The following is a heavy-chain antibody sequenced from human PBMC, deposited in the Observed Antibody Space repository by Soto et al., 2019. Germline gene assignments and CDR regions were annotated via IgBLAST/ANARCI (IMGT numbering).Heavy chain of an antibody. CDR1: GYRFTSYW. CDR3: ARKDKSGYFNWFYP. D-gene: IGHD3-22*01. Sequence: GESLKISCRTSGYRFTSYWIAWVRQMPGKGLEWMGIIFPSDSDTRYSQSFQGQVTISADRSTSTVFLQWASLKASDTAVYFCARKDKSGYFNWFYPWGQGTLVTVSS. V-gene: IGHV5-51*01. CDR2: IFPSDSDT. J-gene: IGHJ5*02.